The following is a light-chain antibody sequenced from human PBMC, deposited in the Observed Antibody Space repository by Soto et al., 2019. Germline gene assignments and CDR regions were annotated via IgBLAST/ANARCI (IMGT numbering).Light chain of an antibody. CDR3: HEYGSSPWT. V-gene: IGKV3-20*01. CDR2: GAS. J-gene: IGKJ1*01. Sequence: ENVLTQSTGTLSLSPGERATLSCRASQTLTSSHIAWYQQKPGQAPRLLVYGASSRATGIPDRFSGGDSGTDFTLTISRLEAEDFAVYYCHEYGSSPWTFGQGTKVEIK. CDR1: QTLTSSH.